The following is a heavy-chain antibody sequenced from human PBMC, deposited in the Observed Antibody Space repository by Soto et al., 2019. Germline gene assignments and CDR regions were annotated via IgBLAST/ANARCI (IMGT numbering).Heavy chain of an antibody. D-gene: IGHD2-2*01. V-gene: IGHV1-8*01. CDR1: GYTFTSYD. Sequence: GASVKVSCQASGYTFTSYDINWVRQATGQGLEWMGWMNPNSGNTGYAQKFQGRVTMTRNTSISTAYMELSSLRSEDTAVYYCAREGMAAMSPYYYYYYMDVWGKGTTVTVSS. J-gene: IGHJ6*03. CDR3: AREGMAAMSPYYYYYYMDV. CDR2: MNPNSGNT.